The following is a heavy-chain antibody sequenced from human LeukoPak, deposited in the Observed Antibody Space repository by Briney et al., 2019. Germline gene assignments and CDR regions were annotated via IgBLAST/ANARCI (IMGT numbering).Heavy chain of an antibody. CDR3: ARPRRGGYYDSPFQH. Sequence: GESLKISCKGSGYSLTRYWIGWVRQMPGKGLEWMGLIYPGDSDTRYSPSVQGQVTISADKSISTAYLQWSSLKASDTAMYYCARPRRGGYYDSPFQHWRQGTLVSVSS. CDR1: GYSLTRYW. J-gene: IGHJ1*01. V-gene: IGHV5-51*01. D-gene: IGHD3-22*01. CDR2: IYPGDSDT.